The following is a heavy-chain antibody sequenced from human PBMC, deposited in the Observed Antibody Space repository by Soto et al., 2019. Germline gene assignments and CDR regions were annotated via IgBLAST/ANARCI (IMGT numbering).Heavy chain of an antibody. J-gene: IGHJ4*02. CDR3: AKATTNGGWFNPFDS. CDR1: GFTFSSYA. Sequence: GGSLRLSCAASGFTFSSYAMHWVRQAPGKGLEWVAVISYDGSNKYYADSVKGRFTISRDNSKNTLYLQMNSLRAEDTAVYYCAKATTNGGWFNPFDSWGQGALVTVSS. V-gene: IGHV3-30-3*01. CDR2: ISYDGSNK. D-gene: IGHD6-19*01.